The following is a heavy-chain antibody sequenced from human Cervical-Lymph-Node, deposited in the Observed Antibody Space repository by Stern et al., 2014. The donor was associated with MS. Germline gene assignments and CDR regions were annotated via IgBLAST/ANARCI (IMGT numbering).Heavy chain of an antibody. J-gene: IGHJ4*02. CDR1: GCTFPNYY. V-gene: IGHV1-46*01. CDR3: TRAVGGVGRE. Sequence: VQLVQSGPEVKKPGASVMVSCKTSGCTFPNYYIHWVRQAPGQGLEWMGIINPNGSVTASAQKFQGRLTMTRDTSTTTVYMRLITLTSEDTAMYYCTRAVGGVGREWGQGTLVFVSS. CDR2: INPNGSVT. D-gene: IGHD3-16*01.